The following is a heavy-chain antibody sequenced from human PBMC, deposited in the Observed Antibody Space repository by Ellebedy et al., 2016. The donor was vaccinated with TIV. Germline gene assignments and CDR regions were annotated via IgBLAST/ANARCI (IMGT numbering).Heavy chain of an antibody. CDR1: GYSFTSYW. V-gene: IGHV5-51*01. Sequence: GGSLRLXCKASGYSFTSYWIGWVRQMPGKGLEWMGIIYLGDSDTRYSPSFQGQVTISADESISTAYLQWSSLKASDTAMYYCARRVDGATFDFWGQGTLVTVSS. J-gene: IGHJ4*02. CDR2: IYLGDSDT. D-gene: IGHD4-17*01. CDR3: ARRVDGATFDF.